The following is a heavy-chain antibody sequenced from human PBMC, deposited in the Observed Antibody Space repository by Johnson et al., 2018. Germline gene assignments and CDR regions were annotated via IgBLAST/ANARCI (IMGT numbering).Heavy chain of an antibody. J-gene: IGHJ2*01. CDR1: GFIFSNYA. V-gene: IGHV3-23*04. CDR2: ISARGDSK. CDR3: ATSLNHISTYWFFDL. D-gene: IGHD6-13*01. Sequence: VQLVESGGGLVQPGGSLRLSCAASGFIFSNYAMTWVRQAPGKGLEWVSAISARGDSKYYADPVEGRPTISRDNSKNTLYLQVNSLSVEDTALYYCATSLNHISTYWFFDLWGRGTLVTVSS.